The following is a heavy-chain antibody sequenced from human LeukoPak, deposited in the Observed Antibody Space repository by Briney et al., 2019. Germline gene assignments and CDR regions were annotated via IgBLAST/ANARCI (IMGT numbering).Heavy chain of an antibody. CDR1: GFTFSSYG. J-gene: IGHJ4*02. CDR2: IWYDGSNR. Sequence: GGSLRLSCAASGFTFSSYGMHWVRQAPGKGLEWVAVIWYDGSNRYYADSVKGRFTISRDNSKNTLYLQMNSLRAEDTAVYYCAKDGDYYDSSGYFPSEPFDYWGQGTLVTVSS. D-gene: IGHD3-22*01. V-gene: IGHV3-33*06. CDR3: AKDGDYYDSSGYFPSEPFDY.